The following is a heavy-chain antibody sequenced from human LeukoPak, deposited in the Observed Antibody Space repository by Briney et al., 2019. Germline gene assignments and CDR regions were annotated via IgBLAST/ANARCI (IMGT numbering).Heavy chain of an antibody. Sequence: SETLSLTCTVSGGSISSGGYYWSWIRQHPGKGLEWIGYIYYRGSTYYNPSLKSRVIISVDTSKNQFSLKLSSVTAADTAVYYCARVLPHRHLRYGYYGRRGYAFDIWGQGTMVTVSS. CDR1: GGSISSGGYY. CDR2: IYYRGST. J-gene: IGHJ3*02. D-gene: IGHD4-17*01. V-gene: IGHV4-31*03. CDR3: ARVLPHRHLRYGYYGRRGYAFDI.